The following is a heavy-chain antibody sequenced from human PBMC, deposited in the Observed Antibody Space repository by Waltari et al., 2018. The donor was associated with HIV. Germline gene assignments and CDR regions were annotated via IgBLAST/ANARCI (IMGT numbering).Heavy chain of an antibody. J-gene: IGHJ6*02. CDR1: GGTFSSCA. CDR2: IIPIFVTA. V-gene: IGHV1-69*06. CDR3: ATIGNRYCSSTSCYPVYYYYYGMDV. D-gene: IGHD2-2*01. Sequence: QVQLVQSGAEVKKPGSSVKVSCKASGGTFSSCAISWVRQATGQGREWRGGIIPIFVTANYAQKSQVRVTITADKSTSTAYMELSSLRSEDTAVYYCATIGNRYCSSTSCYPVYYYYYGMDVWGQGTTVTVSS.